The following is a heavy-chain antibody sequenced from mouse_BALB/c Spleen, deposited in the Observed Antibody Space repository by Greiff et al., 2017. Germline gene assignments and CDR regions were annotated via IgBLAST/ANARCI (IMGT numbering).Heavy chain of an antibody. CDR1: GYTFTDYE. Sequence: QVQLQQSGAELVRPGASVTLSCKASGYTFTDYEMHWVKQTPVHGLEWIGAIDPETGGTAYNQKFKGKATLTVDESSSTAYMQLSSLTSEDSAVYYCAIERQLGLLAMDYWGQGTSVTVSS. J-gene: IGHJ4*01. CDR2: IDPETGGT. CDR3: AIERQLGLLAMDY. V-gene: IGHV1-15*01. D-gene: IGHD3-2*01.